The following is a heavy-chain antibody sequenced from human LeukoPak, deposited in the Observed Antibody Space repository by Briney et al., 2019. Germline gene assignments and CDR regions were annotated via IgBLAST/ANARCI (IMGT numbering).Heavy chain of an antibody. CDR1: GGSISSSNYY. CDR2: IYYSGST. Sequence: PSETLSLTCTVSGGSISSSNYYWGWIRQPPGKGLEWIGSIYYSGSTSYNPSLKSRVIISVDTSKNQFSLKLSSVTAADTAVYYCARAQYDFWSGYRANLDYWGQGTLVTVSS. D-gene: IGHD3-3*01. V-gene: IGHV4-39*01. J-gene: IGHJ4*02. CDR3: ARAQYDFWSGYRANLDY.